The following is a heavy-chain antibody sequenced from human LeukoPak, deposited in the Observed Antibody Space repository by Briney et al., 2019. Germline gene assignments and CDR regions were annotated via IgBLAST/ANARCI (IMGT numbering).Heavy chain of an antibody. CDR1: GGSISSGDYY. J-gene: IGHJ4*02. CDR3: ARAMVRGVIKGLVDY. V-gene: IGHV4-30-4*01. Sequence: PSETLSLTCTVSGGSISSGDYYWSWIRQPPGKGLEWIGYIYYSGSTYYNPSLKSRVTISVDTSKNHFSLKLSSVTAADTAVYYCARAMVRGVIKGLVDYWGQGTLVTVSS. D-gene: IGHD3-10*01. CDR2: IYYSGST.